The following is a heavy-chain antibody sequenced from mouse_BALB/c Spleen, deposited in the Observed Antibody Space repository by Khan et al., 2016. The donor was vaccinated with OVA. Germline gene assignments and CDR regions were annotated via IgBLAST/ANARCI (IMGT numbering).Heavy chain of an antibody. CDR3: TRDRIDY. Sequence: QVQLQQPGAALAKPGASVKMSCKPSGYTFSTYCMHWLKHRPVQGLEWIGYINPTSGYTDYNEKFKDKATLSADKSSSTAYMQLSRLTSEDSAVYYCTRDRIDYWGQGTTLTVSS. J-gene: IGHJ2*01. V-gene: IGHV1-7*01. CDR2: INPTSGYT. CDR1: GYTFSTYC.